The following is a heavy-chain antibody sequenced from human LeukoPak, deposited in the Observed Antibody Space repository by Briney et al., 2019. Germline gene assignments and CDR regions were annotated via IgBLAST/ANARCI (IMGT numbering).Heavy chain of an antibody. J-gene: IGHJ5*02. CDR1: GGSISSSSYY. CDR3: ARADPGITMIVVVIKPSWFDP. Sequence: SETLSLTCTVSGGSISSSSYYWGWIRQPPGKGLEWIGSIYYSGSTYYNPSLKSRVTISVDTSKNQFSLKLSPVTAADTAVYYCARADPGITMIVVVIKPSWFDPWGQGTLVTVSS. V-gene: IGHV4-39*07. D-gene: IGHD3-22*01. CDR2: IYYSGST.